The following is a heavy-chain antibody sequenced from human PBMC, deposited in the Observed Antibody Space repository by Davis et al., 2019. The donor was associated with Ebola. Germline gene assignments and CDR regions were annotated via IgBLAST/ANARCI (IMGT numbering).Heavy chain of an antibody. CDR2: ISHDERET. CDR3: GRAVPGREDFDY. Sequence: GESLKISCGGSGFTFRSYALHWVRQSPGKGLEWVAVISHDERETFYADSVKGRITISRDNSNNTLFLQMNNLRGEDTALYYCGRAVPGREDFDYWGQGTLVTVSS. CDR1: GFTFRSYA. J-gene: IGHJ4*02. D-gene: IGHD6-19*01. V-gene: IGHV3-30*04.